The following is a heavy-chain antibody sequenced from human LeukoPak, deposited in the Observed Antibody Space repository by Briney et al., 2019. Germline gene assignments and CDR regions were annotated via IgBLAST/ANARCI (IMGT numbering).Heavy chain of an antibody. D-gene: IGHD6-13*01. CDR3: AKDKGSSSWYTYYFDY. CDR2: ISGSGGST. Sequence: GGSLRLSCAASGFTFSSYAMSWVRQAPGKGLEWVSAISGSGGSTYYADSVKGRFTISRDNSKNTLYLQMNSLRAEDTAVYYCAKDKGSSSWYTYYFDYWGQGTLVTVSS. CDR1: GFTFSSYA. J-gene: IGHJ4*02. V-gene: IGHV3-23*01.